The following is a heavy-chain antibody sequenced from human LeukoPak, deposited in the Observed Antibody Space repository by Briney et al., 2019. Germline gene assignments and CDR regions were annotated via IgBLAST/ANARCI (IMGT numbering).Heavy chain of an antibody. CDR2: INQDGSVK. J-gene: IGHJ5*02. D-gene: IGHD1-26*01. Sequence: GGSLRLSCAASGFSFSNYRMSWVRQAPGKGLEWVANINQDGSVKYYVDSVKGRFTISRDNAENSLYLQMNSLRAEDTALYFCARAGTYEATWYHWGQGTLVTVSS. CDR1: GFSFSNYR. CDR3: ARAGTYEATWYH. V-gene: IGHV3-7*01.